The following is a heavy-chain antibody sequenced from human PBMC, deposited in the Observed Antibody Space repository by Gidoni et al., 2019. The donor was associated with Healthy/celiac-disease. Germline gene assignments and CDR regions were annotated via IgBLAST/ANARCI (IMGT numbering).Heavy chain of an antibody. CDR3: ARQAQIVLMVYAEGYWFDP. CDR1: GFTFSSYA. CDR2: ISYDGSNK. V-gene: IGHV3-30-3*01. Sequence: QVQLVESGGGVVQPGRSLRLSCEASGFTFSSYAMHWVRQAPGKGLECVAVISYDGSNKYYADSVKGRFTISRDNSKNTLYLQMNSLRAEDTAVYYCARQAQIVLMVYAEGYWFDPWGQGTLVTVSS. D-gene: IGHD2-8*01. J-gene: IGHJ5*02.